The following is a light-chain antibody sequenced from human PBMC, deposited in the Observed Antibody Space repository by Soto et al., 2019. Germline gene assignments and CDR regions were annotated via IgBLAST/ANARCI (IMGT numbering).Light chain of an antibody. Sequence: YELTQPPSVSVAPGQTARITCGGDNIGSKSVHWYQQKPGQAPVLVVYNDRDRPSGIPERFSGSNSGNTATLTISRVEAGDEADYYCQLWVSSSHHFYAFGTGTKVTVL. CDR1: NIGSKS. CDR2: NDR. CDR3: QLWVSSSHHFYA. J-gene: IGLJ1*01. V-gene: IGLV3-21*02.